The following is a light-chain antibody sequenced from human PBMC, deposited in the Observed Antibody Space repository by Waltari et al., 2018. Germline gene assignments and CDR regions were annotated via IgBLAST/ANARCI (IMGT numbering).Light chain of an antibody. V-gene: IGLV2-23*01. Sequence: QSALTQPASVSGSPGQSITISCTGTSSDVGSYNLVSWYQQHPGKAPKLVIYEGSKRPSGVSNRCSGSKSGNTASLTISGLQAEDEADYYCCSYAGSHVVFGGGTKLTVL. CDR1: SSDVGSYNL. CDR3: CSYAGSHVV. J-gene: IGLJ2*01. CDR2: EGS.